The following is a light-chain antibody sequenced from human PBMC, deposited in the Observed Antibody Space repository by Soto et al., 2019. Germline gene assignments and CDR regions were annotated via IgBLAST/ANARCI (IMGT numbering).Light chain of an antibody. CDR2: DVT. V-gene: IGLV2-11*01. Sequence: QSALTQPRSVSGSPGQSVTISCTGTSSDVGGSDYVSWFQHYPGKGPKLLIYDVTRRPSGVPDRFSGSKSGNTASLTISGLQVEDEADYYCCSHAGSYTFRVFGTGTKLTVL. CDR1: SSDVGGSDY. J-gene: IGLJ1*01. CDR3: CSHAGSYTFRV.